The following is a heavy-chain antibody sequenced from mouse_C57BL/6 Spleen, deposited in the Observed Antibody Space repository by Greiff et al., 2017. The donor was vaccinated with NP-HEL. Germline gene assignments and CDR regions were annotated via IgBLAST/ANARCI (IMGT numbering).Heavy chain of an antibody. CDR1: GYTFTSYW. J-gene: IGHJ2*01. Sequence: QVHVKQPGAELVKPGASVKMSCKASGYTFTSYWITWVKQRPGQGLEWIGDIYPGSGSTNYNEKFKSKATLTVDTSSSTAYMQLSSLTSEDSAVYYCAMDGYSYWGQGTTLTVSS. CDR3: AMDGYSY. D-gene: IGHD2-3*01. V-gene: IGHV1-55*01. CDR2: IYPGSGST.